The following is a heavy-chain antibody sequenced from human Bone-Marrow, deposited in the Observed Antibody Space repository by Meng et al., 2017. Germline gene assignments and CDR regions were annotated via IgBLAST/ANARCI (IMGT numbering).Heavy chain of an antibody. CDR3: ATGAAAADH. D-gene: IGHD6-13*01. CDR1: GLSFTDAW. J-gene: IGHJ4*02. Sequence: EVELVECGGGVAKPGGSLRPSCVASGLSFTDAWMSWVRQAPGKGLEWVGRIKRNSDGGTIDYAAPVKGRFTISRDDSKNTLYLQMDSLITEDTAVYFCATGAAAADHWGQGTLVTVSS. CDR2: IKRNSDGGTI. V-gene: IGHV3-15*01.